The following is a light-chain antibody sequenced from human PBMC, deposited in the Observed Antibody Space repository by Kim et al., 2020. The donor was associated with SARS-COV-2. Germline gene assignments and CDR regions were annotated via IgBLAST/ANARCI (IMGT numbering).Light chain of an antibody. CDR3: SSYSTTTVL. Sequence: PGQSITISCTGTNSDVGSYNRASWYQQHPGKAPKLMIYDVSKRPSGVSNRFSGSKSGNTASLTISGLQAEDEADYYCSSYSTTTVLFGGGTQLTVL. J-gene: IGLJ2*01. CDR2: DVS. V-gene: IGLV2-14*04. CDR1: NSDVGSYNR.